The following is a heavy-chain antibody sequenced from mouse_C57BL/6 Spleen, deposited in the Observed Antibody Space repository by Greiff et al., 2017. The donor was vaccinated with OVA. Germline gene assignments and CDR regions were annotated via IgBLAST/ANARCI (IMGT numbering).Heavy chain of an antibody. J-gene: IGHJ4*01. CDR3: AKTAQAPYYYAMDY. V-gene: IGHV1-61*01. CDR2: IYPSDSET. CDR1: GYTFTSYW. D-gene: IGHD3-2*02. Sequence: QVQLQQPGAELVRPGSSVKLSCKASGYTFTSYWLDWVKQRPGQGLEWIGNIYPSDSETHYNQKFKDKATLTVDKSSSTAYMQLSSLTSEDSAVYYCAKTAQAPYYYAMDYWGQGTSVTVSS.